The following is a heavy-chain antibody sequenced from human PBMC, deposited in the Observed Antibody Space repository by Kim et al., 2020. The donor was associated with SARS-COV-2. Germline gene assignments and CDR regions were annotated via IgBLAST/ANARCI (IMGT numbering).Heavy chain of an antibody. D-gene: IGHD4-17*01. V-gene: IGHV1-3*01. J-gene: IGHJ4*02. Sequence: YSQKFQGRVTTTRDTSASTAYRELSSLRSEDTAVYYCARTPYGGNTIFDYWGQGTLVTVSS. CDR3: ARTPYGGNTIFDY.